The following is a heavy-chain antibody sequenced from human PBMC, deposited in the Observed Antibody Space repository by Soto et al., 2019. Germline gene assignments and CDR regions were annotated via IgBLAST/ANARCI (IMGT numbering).Heavy chain of an antibody. CDR3: ARERWELPNDAFDI. CDR2: IIPIFGTA. Sequence: ASVKVSCKASGGTFSSYAISWVRQAPGQGLEWMGGIIPIFGTANYAQKFQGRVTITADESTSTAYMELSSLRSEDTAVYYCARERWELPNDAFDIWGQGTMVTVS. V-gene: IGHV1-69*13. J-gene: IGHJ3*02. CDR1: GGTFSSYA. D-gene: IGHD1-26*01.